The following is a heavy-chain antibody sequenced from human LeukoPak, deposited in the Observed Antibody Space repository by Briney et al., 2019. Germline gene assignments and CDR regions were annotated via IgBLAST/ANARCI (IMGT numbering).Heavy chain of an antibody. V-gene: IGHV4-59*08. CDR2: IDYSGST. D-gene: IGHD4-11*01. Sequence: SETLSLTCTVSGGSISSYYWNWIRQPPGKGLEWIGYIDYSGSTNYNPSLKSRVTISVDTSKNQFSLKLSSVTAADTAVYYCLSRYSNHKFWDYWGQGTLVTVSS. J-gene: IGHJ4*02. CDR3: LSRYSNHKFWDY. CDR1: GGSISSYY.